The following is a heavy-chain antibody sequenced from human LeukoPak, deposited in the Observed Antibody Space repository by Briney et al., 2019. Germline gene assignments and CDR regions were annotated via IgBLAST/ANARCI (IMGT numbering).Heavy chain of an antibody. J-gene: IGHJ4*02. CDR2: ISYDGSNK. CDR3: AGQPGAYVPAAMRLDY. CDR1: GFTFSSYA. D-gene: IGHD2-2*01. V-gene: IGHV3-30*04. Sequence: GGSLRLSCAASGFTFSSYAMHWVRQAPGKGLEWVAVISYDGSNKYYADSVKGRFTISRDNSKNTLYLQMNSLRAEDTAVYYCAGQPGAYVPAAMRLDYWGQGTLVTVSS.